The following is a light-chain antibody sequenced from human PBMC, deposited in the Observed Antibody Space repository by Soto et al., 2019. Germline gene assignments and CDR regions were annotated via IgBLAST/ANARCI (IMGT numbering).Light chain of an antibody. CDR1: SGHSSYD. J-gene: IGLJ2*01. Sequence: QSVLTQSPSASASLGASVKLTCTLSSGHSSYDIAWHQQQPEKGPRYLMKLNSDGSHSKGDGIPDRFSGSSSGAERYLTISSLQSEDEADYYCQTWGTGIDVVFGGGTKLTVL. V-gene: IGLV4-69*01. CDR3: QTWGTGIDVV. CDR2: LNSDGSH.